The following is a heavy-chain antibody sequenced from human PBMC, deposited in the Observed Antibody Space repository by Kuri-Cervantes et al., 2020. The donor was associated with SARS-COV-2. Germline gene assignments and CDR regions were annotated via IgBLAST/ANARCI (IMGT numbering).Heavy chain of an antibody. Sequence: SETLSLTCTVSGGSISSGDYYWSWIRQPPGKGLEWIGHIYYSGSTYYNPSLKSRLTISVDTSKNQFSLKLSSVTAADTAVYYCARKSVRGIWFDPWGQGTLVTVSS. V-gene: IGHV4-30-4*01. CDR1: GGSISSGDYY. CDR3: ARKSVRGIWFDP. CDR2: IYYSGST. D-gene: IGHD3-10*01. J-gene: IGHJ5*02.